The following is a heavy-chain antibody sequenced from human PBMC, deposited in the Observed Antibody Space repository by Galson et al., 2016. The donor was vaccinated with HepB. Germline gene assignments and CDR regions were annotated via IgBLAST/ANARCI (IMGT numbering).Heavy chain of an antibody. D-gene: IGHD3-10*01. Sequence: SVKVPCKASGYTFTNYYIHWVRQAPGQGLEWMGIINPSGGTIRYAQKFQGRVTMTRDTSTSTVYMELSSLRSEDTAVFYCARYGSGSFYFWGQGTVVTFSS. CDR3: ARYGSGSFYF. CDR2: INPSGGTI. J-gene: IGHJ4*02. V-gene: IGHV1-46*01. CDR1: GYTFTNYY.